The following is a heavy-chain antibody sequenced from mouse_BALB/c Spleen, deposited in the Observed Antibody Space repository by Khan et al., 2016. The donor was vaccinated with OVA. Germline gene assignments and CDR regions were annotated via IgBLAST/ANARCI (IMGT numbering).Heavy chain of an antibody. Sequence: QVQLKQSGAELARPGASVKMSCKASGYTLNSYTIHWVKQRPGQGMEWNGYINPRNMYTNYNQECRDKATWSADKSSRTDYIQLSSRKSEDTAVSYCSRVGPCHVTYRAWFSYCGHASLVTFSA. D-gene: IGHD4-1*01. CDR2: INPRNMYT. V-gene: IGHV1-4*01. J-gene: IGHJ3*01. CDR1: GYTLNSYT. CDR3: SRVGPCHVTYRAWFSY.